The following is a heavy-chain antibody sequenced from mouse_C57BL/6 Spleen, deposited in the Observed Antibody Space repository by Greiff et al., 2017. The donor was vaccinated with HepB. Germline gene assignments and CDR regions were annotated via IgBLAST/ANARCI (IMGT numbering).Heavy chain of an antibody. Sequence: EVMLVESGGGLVQPGGSLSLSCAASGFTFTDYYMSWVRQPPGKALEWLGFIRNKANGYTTEYSASVKGRFTISRDNSQSILYLQMNALRAEDSATYYCARLIYYDYDGYFDYWGQGTTLTVSS. CDR1: GFTFTDYY. CDR2: IRNKANGYTT. V-gene: IGHV7-3*01. J-gene: IGHJ2*01. D-gene: IGHD2-4*01. CDR3: ARLIYYDYDGYFDY.